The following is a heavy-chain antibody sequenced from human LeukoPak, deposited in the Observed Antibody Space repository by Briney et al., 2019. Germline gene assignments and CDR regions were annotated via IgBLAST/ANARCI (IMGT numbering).Heavy chain of an antibody. Sequence: ASVKVFCKSSGYLFTGYYIHWVRQARGQGLEWMGWINPNSGDTNYARKFQGRVTMTRDTSITTAYMELTSLKSDDTAVYFCATEPLLTGYYWPYYFAYWGQGTLLTVSS. V-gene: IGHV1-2*02. CDR2: INPNSGDT. CDR3: ATEPLLTGYYWPYYFAY. J-gene: IGHJ4*02. D-gene: IGHD3-9*01. CDR1: GYLFTGYY.